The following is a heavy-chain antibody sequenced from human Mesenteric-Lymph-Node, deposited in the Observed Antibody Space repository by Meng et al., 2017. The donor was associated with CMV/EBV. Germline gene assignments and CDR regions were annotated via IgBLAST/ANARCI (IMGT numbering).Heavy chain of an antibody. CDR2: IYHTGTT. V-gene: IGHV4-38-2*02. CDR3: ARDSGVSYYDSWSGHTDAFDF. CDR1: GYSISSGFY. J-gene: IGHJ3*01. D-gene: IGHD3-3*01. Sequence: SETLSLTCTVSGYSISSGFYWGWVRRPPGKGLEWVGSIYHTGTTYYNASLTTRVTMSVDTSKNQFSLRLSSVTAADTAVYYCARDSGVSYYDSWSGHTDAFDFWGQGTMVTVSS.